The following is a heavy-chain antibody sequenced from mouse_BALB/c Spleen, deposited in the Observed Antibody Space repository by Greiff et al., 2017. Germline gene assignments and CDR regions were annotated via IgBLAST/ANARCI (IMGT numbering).Heavy chain of an antibody. Sequence: EVQLVEFGGGLVQPGGSLRLSCATSGFTFTDYYMSWVRQPPGKALEWLGFIRNKANGYTTEYSASVKGRFTISRDNSQSILYLQMNTLRAEDSATYYCARGSGAWFAYWGQGTLVTVSA. CDR2: IRNKANGYTT. V-gene: IGHV7-3*02. D-gene: IGHD4-1*01. CDR1: GFTFTDYY. J-gene: IGHJ3*01. CDR3: ARGSGAWFAY.